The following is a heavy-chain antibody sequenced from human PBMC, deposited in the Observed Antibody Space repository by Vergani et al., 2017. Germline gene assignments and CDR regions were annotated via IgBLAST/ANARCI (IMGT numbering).Heavy chain of an antibody. D-gene: IGHD2-15*01. Sequence: QVQLQESGPGLVKPSETLSLACSVSGYSISRGYFWGWFRQPPGKGLEWIGNIFHTGLTYRNPSLRSRVAISVDTSRNQFSLKLRSVTAADTAAYFCARSRPYCTSGSCPAIWGQGTLVTVSS. CDR2: IFHTGLT. CDR3: ARSRPYCTSGSCPAI. V-gene: IGHV4-38-2*02. J-gene: IGHJ4*02. CDR1: GYSISRGYF.